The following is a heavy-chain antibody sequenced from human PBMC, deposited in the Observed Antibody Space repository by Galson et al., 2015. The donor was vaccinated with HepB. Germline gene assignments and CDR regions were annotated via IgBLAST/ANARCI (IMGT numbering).Heavy chain of an antibody. D-gene: IGHD3-10*01. Sequence: SVKVSCKASGGTFSSYTISWVRQAPGQGLEWMGWINTNTGNPTYAQGFTGRFVFSLDTSVSTAYLQISSLKAEDTAVYYCARGKSTMVRGVIITRDYWGQGTLVTVSS. J-gene: IGHJ4*02. CDR3: ARGKSTMVRGVIITRDY. CDR1: GGTFSSYT. V-gene: IGHV7-4-1*02. CDR2: INTNTGNP.